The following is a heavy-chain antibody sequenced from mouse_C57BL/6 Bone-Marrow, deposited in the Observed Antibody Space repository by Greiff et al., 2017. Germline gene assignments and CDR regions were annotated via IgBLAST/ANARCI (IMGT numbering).Heavy chain of an antibody. CDR3: ARELRLRGYYAMDY. V-gene: IGHV1-82*01. Sequence: QVQLQQSGPELVKPGASVTISCKASGYAFSSSWMNWVKQRPGKGLEWIGRIYPGDGDPNYTGTFKGKATLTADNTSSTAYMQLSSLTSKDAAVYFCARELRLRGYYAMDYWGQGTSVTVSS. CDR2: IYPGDGDP. J-gene: IGHJ4*01. CDR1: GYAFSSSW. D-gene: IGHD3-2*02.